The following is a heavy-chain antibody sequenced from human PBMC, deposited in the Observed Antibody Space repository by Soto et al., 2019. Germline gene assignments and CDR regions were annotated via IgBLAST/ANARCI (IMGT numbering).Heavy chain of an antibody. V-gene: IGHV1-8*01. J-gene: IGHJ5*01. CDR2: MNPNSNNT. Sequence: QVQLVQSGAEVKTPGASVKVSCKASGYTFASYDMTWVRQAPGQGLEWMGWMNPNSNNTGYAQKFQGRLTMTRDIALSIAHMELSSLRNEDTAVYYGARSDGYPCNWLDSWGQGTLVTVSA. CDR1: GYTFASYD. D-gene: IGHD2-21*01. CDR3: ARSDGYPCNWLDS.